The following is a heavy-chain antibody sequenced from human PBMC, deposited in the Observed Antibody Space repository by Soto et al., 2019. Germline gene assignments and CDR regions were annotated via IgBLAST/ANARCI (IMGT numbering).Heavy chain of an antibody. CDR2: ISSNGGST. Sequence: EVQLVESGGGLVQPGGSLRLSCAASGFTFTSYAMHWVRQAPGKGLEYVSAISSNGGSTYYANSVKGRFTISRDNSKNTLYLQTGSLRAEDMAVYYCASKWLDSYYFDYWGQGTLVTVSS. V-gene: IGHV3-64*01. D-gene: IGHD6-19*01. CDR3: ASKWLDSYYFDY. CDR1: GFTFTSYA. J-gene: IGHJ4*02.